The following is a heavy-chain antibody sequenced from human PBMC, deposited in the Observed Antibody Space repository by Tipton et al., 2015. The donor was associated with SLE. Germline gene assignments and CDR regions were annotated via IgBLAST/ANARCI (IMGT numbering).Heavy chain of an antibody. D-gene: IGHD6-13*01. V-gene: IGHV4-39*01. CDR2: IYYSGST. Sequence: TLSLTCTVSGGSISSSSSWGWIRQAPGAGLEWIESIYYSGSTDYKPSLKSRVTISVDTSKNQFSLKLNSVTAADTAVYYCARRWYSSSPFDPWGQGTLVTVSS. CDR3: ARRWYSSSPFDP. CDR1: GGSISSSSS. J-gene: IGHJ5*02.